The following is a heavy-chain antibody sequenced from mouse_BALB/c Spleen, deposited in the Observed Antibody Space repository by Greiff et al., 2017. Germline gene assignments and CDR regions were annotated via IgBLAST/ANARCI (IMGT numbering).Heavy chain of an antibody. CDR2: ISSGSSTI. CDR1: GFTFSSFG. V-gene: IGHV5-17*02. CDR3: ARGDGMDY. Sequence: EVMLVESGGGLVQPGGSRKLSCAASGFTFSSFGMHWVRQAPEKGLEWVAYISSGSSTIYYADTVKGRFTISRDNPKNTLFLQMTSLRSEDTAMYYCARGDGMDYWGQGTSVTVSS. J-gene: IGHJ4*01.